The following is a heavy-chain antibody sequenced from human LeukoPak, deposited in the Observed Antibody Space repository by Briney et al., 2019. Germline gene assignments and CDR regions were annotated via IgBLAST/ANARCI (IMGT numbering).Heavy chain of an antibody. V-gene: IGHV4-34*01. J-gene: IGHJ6*02. Sequence: PSETLSLTCAVYGGSFSGYYWSWIRQPPGKGLEGIGEINHSGSTNYNPSLKSRVTISVDTSKNQFSLKLSSVTAADTAVYYCARVHHYYYYYGMDVWGQGTTVTVSS. CDR3: ARVHHYYYYYGMDV. CDR2: INHSGST. CDR1: GGSFSGYY.